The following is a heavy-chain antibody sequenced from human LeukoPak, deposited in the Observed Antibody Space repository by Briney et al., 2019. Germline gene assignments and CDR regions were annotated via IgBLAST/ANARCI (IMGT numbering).Heavy chain of an antibody. D-gene: IGHD3-22*01. V-gene: IGHV4-34*01. CDR2: INHSGST. J-gene: IGHJ4*02. CDR1: GGSFSGYY. CDR3: AAYVRGYYYDSSGYYYY. Sequence: KPSETLSLTCAVYGGSFSGYYWSWIRQPPGKGLEWIGEINHSGSTNYNPSLKSRVTISVDTSKNQFSLKLSSVTAADTAVYYCAAYVRGYYYDSSGYYYYWGQGTLATVSS.